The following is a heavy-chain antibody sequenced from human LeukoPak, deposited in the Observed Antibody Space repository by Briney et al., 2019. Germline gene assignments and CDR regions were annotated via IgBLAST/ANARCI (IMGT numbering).Heavy chain of an antibody. D-gene: IGHD4-17*01. J-gene: IGHJ4*02. Sequence: PGGSLRLSCAATGLSVSSNFMSWVRQAPGKGLEWVSVIYGGGSTYYADSVKGRFTISRDTPKNTLYLQMNSLRVEDTAVYYCARDYGDHRVDYWGQGTLVTVSS. V-gene: IGHV3-53*01. CDR3: ARDYGDHRVDY. CDR2: IYGGGST. CDR1: GLSVSSNF.